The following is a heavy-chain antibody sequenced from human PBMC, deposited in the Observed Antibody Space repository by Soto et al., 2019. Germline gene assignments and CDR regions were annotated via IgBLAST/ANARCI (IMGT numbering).Heavy chain of an antibody. Sequence: PGGSLRLSCAASGFTFNNYAMHWVRQAPGKGLEWVALISYDGSNKYYADSVKGRFTISRDNSKNTLYLQMNSLRAEDTAVYYCARDPLWGTAMVLWYFYLWGRGTLVTVSS. D-gene: IGHD5-18*01. CDR3: ARDPLWGTAMVLWYFYL. J-gene: IGHJ2*01. CDR2: ISYDGSNK. CDR1: GFTFNNYA. V-gene: IGHV3-30-3*01.